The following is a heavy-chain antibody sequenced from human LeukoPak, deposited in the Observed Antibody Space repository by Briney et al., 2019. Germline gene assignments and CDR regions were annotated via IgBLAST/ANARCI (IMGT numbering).Heavy chain of an antibody. CDR2: ISYDGSNK. J-gene: IGHJ4*02. D-gene: IGHD6-19*01. CDR1: GFTFSSYV. CDR3: ARERPFTVAGDY. V-gene: IGHV3-30*04. Sequence: GRSLRRSCVASGFTFSSYVMHWVRQAPGKGLEWLAFISYDGSNKYYADSVKGRFTISRDNSKNTAYLRMNSLRVQDTAVYYCARERPFTVAGDYWGQGTLVTVSS.